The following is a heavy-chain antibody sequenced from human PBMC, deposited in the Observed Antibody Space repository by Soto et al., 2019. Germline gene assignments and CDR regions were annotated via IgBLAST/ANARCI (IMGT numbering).Heavy chain of an antibody. CDR2: ISYDGSNK. CDR1: GFTFSSYA. V-gene: IGHV3-30-3*01. CDR3: ARGYCSSTSCYVFDF. J-gene: IGHJ4*02. D-gene: IGHD2-2*01. Sequence: GGSLRLSCAASGFTFSSYAMHWVRQAPGKGLEWVAVISYDGSNKYYADSVKGRFTISRDNSKNTLYRQMNSLRAEDTAVYYCARGYCSSTSCYVFDFWGQGTLVTVSS.